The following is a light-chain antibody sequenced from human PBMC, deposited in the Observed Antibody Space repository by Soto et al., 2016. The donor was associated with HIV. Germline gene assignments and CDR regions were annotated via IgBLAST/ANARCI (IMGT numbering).Light chain of an antibody. Sequence: SYELTQPPSVSVSPGQTARITCSGDALPKQYAYWYQQKPGQAPVLVIYKDSERPSGIPERFSGSSSGTTVTLTISGVQAEDEADYYCQSADSSGTYGVFGRRTKLTV. CDR3: QSADSSGTYGV. CDR2: KDS. CDR1: ALPKQY. J-gene: IGLJ3*02. V-gene: IGLV3-25*03.